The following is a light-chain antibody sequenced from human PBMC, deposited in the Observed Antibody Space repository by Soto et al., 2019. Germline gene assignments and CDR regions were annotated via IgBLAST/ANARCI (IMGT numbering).Light chain of an antibody. CDR3: QTWGTGIVI. Sequence: QSVLTQSPSASASLGASVKLTCTLSSGHSSYAIAWNQQQPEKGPRYLMKLNSDGSHSKGGGIPDRFSGSSSGAERYLTISSLQSEDEADYYCQTWGTGIVIFGGGTKLTVL. V-gene: IGLV4-69*01. CDR2: LNSDGSH. CDR1: SGHSSYA. J-gene: IGLJ2*01.